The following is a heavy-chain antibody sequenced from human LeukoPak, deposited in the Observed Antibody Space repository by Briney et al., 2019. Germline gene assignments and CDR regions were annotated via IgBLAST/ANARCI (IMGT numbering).Heavy chain of an antibody. V-gene: IGHV3-30*04. Sequence: PGGSLRLSCAASGFTFSSYAMHWVRQAPGKGLEWVAVISYDGSNKYYADSVKGRFTISRDNSKNTLYLQMNSLRAEDTAVYYCAKAGGYYGSGTDYWGQGTLVTVSS. CDR2: ISYDGSNK. J-gene: IGHJ4*02. CDR1: GFTFSSYA. D-gene: IGHD3-10*01. CDR3: AKAGGYYGSGTDY.